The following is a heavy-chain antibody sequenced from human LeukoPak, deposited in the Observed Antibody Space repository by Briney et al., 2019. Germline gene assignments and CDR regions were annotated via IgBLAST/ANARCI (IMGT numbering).Heavy chain of an antibody. J-gene: IGHJ4*02. V-gene: IGHV3-21*06. D-gene: IGHD6-19*01. CDR3: AKDRWGAVASFDY. Sequence: PGGSLRLSCAASGFTFSSYSMNWVRQAPGKGLEWVSSISSSSSNIYYADSVKGRFTISRDNSKNMLYLQMNSLGTEDTAVYYCAKDRWGAVASFDYWGQGTLVTVSS. CDR2: ISSSSSNI. CDR1: GFTFSSYS.